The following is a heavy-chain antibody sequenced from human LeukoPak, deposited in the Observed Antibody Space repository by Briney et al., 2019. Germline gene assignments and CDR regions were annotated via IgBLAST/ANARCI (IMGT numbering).Heavy chain of an antibody. D-gene: IGHD3-22*01. Sequence: SETLSLTCTVSGGSISSGGFYWSWIRQHPGKGLEWIGYISYSGRTYYNPSLKSRVTISVDTSKNQFSLKLSSVTAADTAVYYCAGQDSSGYPFDYWGQGTLVTVSS. V-gene: IGHV4-61*08. CDR1: GGSISSGGFY. CDR2: ISYSGRT. CDR3: AGQDSSGYPFDY. J-gene: IGHJ4*02.